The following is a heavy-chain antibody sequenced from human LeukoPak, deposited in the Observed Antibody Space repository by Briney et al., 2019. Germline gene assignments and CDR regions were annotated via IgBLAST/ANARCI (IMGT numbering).Heavy chain of an antibody. J-gene: IGHJ4*02. V-gene: IGHV1-2*02. CDR2: INPNSGGT. D-gene: IGHD6-25*01. CDR3: APSNGYFDY. Sequence: ASVTVSCKASGYTFTGYNVHWVRQAPGQGLEWMGWINPNSGGTNYAQKFQGRVTMTRDTSISTAYMELSRLTSDDTAVYYCAPSNGYFDYWGRGTRVTVSS. CDR1: GYTFTGYN.